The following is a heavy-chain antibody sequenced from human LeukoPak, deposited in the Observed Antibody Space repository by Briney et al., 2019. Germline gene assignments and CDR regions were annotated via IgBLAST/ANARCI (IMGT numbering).Heavy chain of an antibody. V-gene: IGHV3-49*03. D-gene: IGHD5-18*01. CDR3: TQIVVTAMVSIQ. Sequence: GGSLRLSCTASGFTFGDYAMSWFRQAPGKGLEWIGFIRSKAYGGTTEYAASVKGRFTISRDDSKSIAYLQMNSLKTEDTAVYYCTQIVVTAMVSIQWGQGTLVTVSS. J-gene: IGHJ4*02. CDR1: GFTFGDYA. CDR2: IRSKAYGGTT.